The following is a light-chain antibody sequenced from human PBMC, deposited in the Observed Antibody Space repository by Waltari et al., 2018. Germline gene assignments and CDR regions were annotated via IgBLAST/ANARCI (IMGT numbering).Light chain of an antibody. J-gene: IGKJ3*01. CDR1: QGIRND. CDR2: AAS. V-gene: IGKV1-6*01. CDR3: LQSYSLSLFT. Sequence: AIQMTQSPSSLSASVGDRVTITCRASQGIRNDLGWYLQKPGKAPKLLIYAASNLQSGVPSRFSGSGSGTYFTLTISSLQPEDFATYYCLQSYSLSLFTFGPGTRVDIK.